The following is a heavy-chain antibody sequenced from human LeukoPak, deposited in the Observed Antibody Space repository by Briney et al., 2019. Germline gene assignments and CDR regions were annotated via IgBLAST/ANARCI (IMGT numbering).Heavy chain of an antibody. CDR1: GFTFSGYW. V-gene: IGHV3-7*01. D-gene: IGHD1-26*01. CDR2: IKQDGYEK. CDR3: ARDKIVGPTTLDY. J-gene: IGHJ4*02. Sequence: PGGSLRLSCAASGFTFSGYWMSWVRQTPEKGLEWVANIKQDGYEKYYVDSVKGRFTISRDNAKNSLYLQMNSPRADDTAIYYCARDKIVGPTTLDYWGQGTLVTVSS.